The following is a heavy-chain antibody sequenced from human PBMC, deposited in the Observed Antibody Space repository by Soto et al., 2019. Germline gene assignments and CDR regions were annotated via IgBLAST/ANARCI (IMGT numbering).Heavy chain of an antibody. J-gene: IGHJ6*04. Sequence: SETLSLTCAGSGFFISIGNYWGWIRKPPGKGLEWIGSIFHGGNTYYNADNSLYLQMNSLRAEDTAVYFCARGISDYVVVVPAALDVWGKGTTVTVSS. D-gene: IGHD2-2*01. V-gene: IGHV4-38-2*01. CDR2: IFHGGNT. CDR3: ALDV. CDR1: GFFISIGNY.